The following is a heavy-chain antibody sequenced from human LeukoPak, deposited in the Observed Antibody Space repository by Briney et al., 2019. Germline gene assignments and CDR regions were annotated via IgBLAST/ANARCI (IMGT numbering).Heavy chain of an antibody. D-gene: IGHD4-17*01. V-gene: IGHV3-73*01. CDR3: TRPNREGDYALDY. CDR2: IRSKANSYAA. Sequence: GGSLRLSCAASGFTFSSYSMNWVRQASGKGLEWVGRIRSKANSYAAAYAASVKGRFTISRDDSKNTAYLQMNSLKTEDTAVYYCTRPNREGDYALDYWGQGTLVTVSS. CDR1: GFTFSSYS. J-gene: IGHJ4*02.